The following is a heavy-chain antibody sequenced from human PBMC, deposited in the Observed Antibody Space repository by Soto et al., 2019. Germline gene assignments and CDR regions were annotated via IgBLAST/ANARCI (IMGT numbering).Heavy chain of an antibody. CDR1: GFTFRSYA. J-gene: IGHJ4*02. Sequence: QVQLVESGGGVVQPGRYLRLSCAASGFTFRSYAMDWVRQAPGKGLEWVAVISYDGTNKYYADSVKGRFTISRDNSKNTLALQMNSLRPEDTAVYYCARGDSNSWSDFWGQGTLVTVSS. V-gene: IGHV3-30*01. CDR3: ARGDSNSWSDF. D-gene: IGHD6-13*01. CDR2: ISYDGTNK.